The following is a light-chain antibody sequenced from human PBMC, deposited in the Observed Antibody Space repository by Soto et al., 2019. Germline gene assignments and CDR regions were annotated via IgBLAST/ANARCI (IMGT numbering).Light chain of an antibody. CDR3: QHRSTWPILT. Sequence: TQSPATVSLSPGESATLSCRASQTVSYYLAWYQQKPGQAPRLLIYYASERATGIPARFSGSGSGTDYALTISSLEAEDSAVYYCQHRSTWPILTCGGGTKVEI. J-gene: IGKJ4*01. V-gene: IGKV3-11*01. CDR2: YAS. CDR1: QTVSYY.